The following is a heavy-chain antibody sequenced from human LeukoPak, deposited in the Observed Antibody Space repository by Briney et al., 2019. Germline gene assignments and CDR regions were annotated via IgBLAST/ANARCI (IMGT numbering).Heavy chain of an antibody. V-gene: IGHV1-69*04. CDR3: AQWTPICSGGSCYNEYFQH. J-gene: IGHJ1*01. CDR1: GGTFSSYA. Sequence: GASVKVSCKASGGTFSSYAISWVRQAPGQGLEWMGRIIPILGIANYAQKFQGRVTITADKSTSTAYMEPSSLRSEDTAVYYCAQWTPICSGGSCYNEYFQHWGQGTLVTVSS. CDR2: IIPILGIA. D-gene: IGHD2-15*01.